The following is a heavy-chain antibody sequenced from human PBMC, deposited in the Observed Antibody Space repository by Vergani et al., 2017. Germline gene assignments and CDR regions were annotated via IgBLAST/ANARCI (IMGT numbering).Heavy chain of an antibody. Sequence: QVQLQESGPGLVKPSETLSLTCTVSGGSISSYYWSWIRQPPGKGLEWIGYIYYSGSTNYNPSLKSRVTISVDTSKNQFSLKLSSVTAADTAMYYCARLHGRMDVWGKGTTVTVSS. V-gene: IGHV4-59*01. CDR1: GGSISSYY. J-gene: IGHJ6*03. CDR2: IYYSGST. CDR3: ARLHGRMDV.